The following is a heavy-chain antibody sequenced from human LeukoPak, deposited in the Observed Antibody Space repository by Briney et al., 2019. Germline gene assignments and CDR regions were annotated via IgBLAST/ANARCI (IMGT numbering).Heavy chain of an antibody. D-gene: IGHD6-19*01. V-gene: IGHV3-74*01. CDR2: INSDGSST. Sequence: GVLRLSCAASGFTFSSYWMHWVRQAPGKGLVWVSRINSDGSSTSYADSVKGRFTISRDNAKNTLYLQMNSLRAEDTAVYYCARYSSGWYHDYFDYWGQGTLVTVSS. CDR3: ARYSSGWYHDYFDY. J-gene: IGHJ4*02. CDR1: GFTFSSYW.